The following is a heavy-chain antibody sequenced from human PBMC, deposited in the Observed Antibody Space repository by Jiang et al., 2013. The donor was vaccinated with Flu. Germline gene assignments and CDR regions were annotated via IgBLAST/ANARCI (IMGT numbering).Heavy chain of an antibody. CDR1: GDSVSSNSAT. D-gene: IGHD5-12*01. CDR2: TYYRSKWYT. CDR3: ASRLRGTGYGYA. Sequence: SQTLSLTCAISGDSVSSNSATWSWIRQSPSRGLEWLGRTYYRSKWYTDYALSVKSRITINPDTSKNQFSLQLNSVTPEDTAVYYCASRLRGTGYGYAWGQGTLVTVSS. V-gene: IGHV6-1*01. J-gene: IGHJ1*01.